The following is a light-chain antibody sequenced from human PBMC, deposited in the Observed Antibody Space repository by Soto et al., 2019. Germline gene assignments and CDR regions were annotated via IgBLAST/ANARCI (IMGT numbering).Light chain of an antibody. CDR1: GSDVGGYNY. Sequence: QSALTQPASVSGSPGQSITISCTGTGSDVGGYNYVSWYQQHPGKAPKLMIYDVSNRPSGVSNRFSGSKSGNTASLTISGLQAEDEADYYCSSYTSSSTIYVFGTGTKVTVL. CDR2: DVS. J-gene: IGLJ1*01. V-gene: IGLV2-14*01. CDR3: SSYTSSSTIYV.